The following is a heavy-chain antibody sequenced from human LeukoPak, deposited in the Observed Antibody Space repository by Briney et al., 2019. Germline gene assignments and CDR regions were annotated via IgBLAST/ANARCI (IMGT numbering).Heavy chain of an antibody. J-gene: IGHJ6*03. CDR2: IYPGDSDT. CDR1: GYSFTSYW. CDR3: ARAAYDFWSGYYYYYYMDV. V-gene: IGHV5-51*01. Sequence: LGESLKISCKGSGYSFTSYWIGWVRQMPGKGLEWMGIIYPGDSDTRYSPSFQGQVTISADKSISTAYLQWSSLKASDTAMYYCARAAYDFWSGYYYYYYMDVWGKGTTVTVSS. D-gene: IGHD3-3*01.